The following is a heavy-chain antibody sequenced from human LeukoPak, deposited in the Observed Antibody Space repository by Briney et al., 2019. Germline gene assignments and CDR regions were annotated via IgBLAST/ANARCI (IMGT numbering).Heavy chain of an antibody. Sequence: SETLSLTCTASGGSISSSSYYWGWIRQPPGKGLEWIGSFYYSGSTYYNPSLKSRVTISVDSSKNQFSLKLASVTAADTAVYYCARRGSSWDQAFDYWGQGTLVTVSS. V-gene: IGHV4-39*01. CDR2: FYYSGST. CDR1: GGSISSSSYY. D-gene: IGHD6-13*01. CDR3: ARRGSSWDQAFDY. J-gene: IGHJ4*02.